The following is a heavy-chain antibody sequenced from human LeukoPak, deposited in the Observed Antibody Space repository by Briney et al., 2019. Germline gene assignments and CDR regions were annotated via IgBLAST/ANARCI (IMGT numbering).Heavy chain of an antibody. Sequence: HPGGSLRLSCAASGFTVSSNYMSWVRQAPGKGLEWVSVIYSGGSTYYADSVEGRFTISRDNSKNTLYLQMNSLRAEDTAVYYCARVFSYSSSWLDYWGQGTLVTVSS. V-gene: IGHV3-53*01. D-gene: IGHD6-13*01. J-gene: IGHJ4*02. CDR2: IYSGGST. CDR3: ARVFSYSSSWLDY. CDR1: GFTVSSNY.